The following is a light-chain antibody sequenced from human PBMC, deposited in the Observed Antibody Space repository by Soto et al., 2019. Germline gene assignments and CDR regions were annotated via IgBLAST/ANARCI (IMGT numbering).Light chain of an antibody. CDR1: QSISSY. CDR2: AAS. Sequence: DIQMTQSPSSLSASVGDRVSITCRASQSISSYLNWYQQRPGKAPHLLIYAASSLQSGVPSRFSGSGSGTDFTLTISSLQPEDFASYYCQQSYETPWTFGQGTKVDNK. V-gene: IGKV1-39*01. J-gene: IGKJ1*01. CDR3: QQSYETPWT.